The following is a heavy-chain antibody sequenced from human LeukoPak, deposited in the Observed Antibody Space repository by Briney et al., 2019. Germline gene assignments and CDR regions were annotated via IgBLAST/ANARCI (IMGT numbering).Heavy chain of an antibody. CDR2: AYHTGST. CDR1: VDSISSDYY. V-gene: IGHV4-38-2*01. CDR3: ATGVGRGSSSFVPFDY. Sequence: PSETLSLTCVVSVDSISSDYYWGWIRQPPGKGLEWFGSAYHTGSTYYNPSLKSRVTISLYTSRSQFSLRLNSVTAADTAIYYCATGVGRGSSSFVPFDYWGRGMLVTVSS. D-gene: IGHD6-6*01. J-gene: IGHJ4*02.